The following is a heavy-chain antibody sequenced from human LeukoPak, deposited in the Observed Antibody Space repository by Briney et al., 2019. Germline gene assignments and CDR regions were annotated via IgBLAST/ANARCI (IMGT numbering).Heavy chain of an antibody. J-gene: IGHJ4*02. V-gene: IGHV3-33*01. D-gene: IGHD6-19*01. CDR1: GFTFSSYG. CDR3: ARSRSSGGVYFEY. Sequence: PAGSLRLSCAASGFTFSSYGMHWVRKAPGKGLEWVAVIWSDGSNKYYADSVKGRFTITRDNSKNTLYLQMDSLRAEDTAVYYCARSRSSGGVYFEYWGQGTLVTVSS. CDR2: IWSDGSNK.